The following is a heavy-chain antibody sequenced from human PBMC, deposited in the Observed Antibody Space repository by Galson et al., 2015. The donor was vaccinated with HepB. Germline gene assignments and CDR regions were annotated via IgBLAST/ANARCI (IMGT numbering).Heavy chain of an antibody. J-gene: IGHJ5*02. V-gene: IGHV1-2*02. Sequence: SVKVSCKASGYTFTGYYMHWVRQAPGQGLEWMGWINPNSGGTNYAQKFQGRVTMTRDTSISTAYMELSRLRSDDTAVYYCARGMGAVAGTGWFDPWGQGTLVTVSS. CDR3: ARGMGAVAGTGWFDP. CDR2: INPNSGGT. D-gene: IGHD6-19*01. CDR1: GYTFTGYY.